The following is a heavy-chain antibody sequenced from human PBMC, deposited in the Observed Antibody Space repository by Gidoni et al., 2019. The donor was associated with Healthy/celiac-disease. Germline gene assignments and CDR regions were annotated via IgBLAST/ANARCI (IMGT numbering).Heavy chain of an antibody. D-gene: IGHD3-10*01. J-gene: IGHJ5*02. CDR3: ARGGMVRGVRWFDP. Sequence: QLQLQASGPGLVKPSETLSLTCSVPGGSISSSSYYWCWIRHPPGKGLEWIGSIYYSGSTYYNPSHKSRVTISVDTSKNQFSLKLSSVTAADTAVYYCARGGMVRGVRWFDPWGQGTLVTVSS. V-gene: IGHV4-39*07. CDR2: IYYSGST. CDR1: GGSISSSSYY.